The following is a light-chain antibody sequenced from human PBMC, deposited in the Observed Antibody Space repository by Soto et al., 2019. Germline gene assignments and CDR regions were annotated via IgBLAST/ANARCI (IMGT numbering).Light chain of an antibody. V-gene: IGKV3-15*01. Sequence: EIVMTQSPATLSVSPGERATLSCRANQSVSSYFSWSQQKPGQAPRLLIYDASTRAAGIPARFSGSGSGTEFTLTISSLQSEDFAIYYCQQYNIWPRTFGQGTKVEIK. CDR1: QSVSSY. J-gene: IGKJ1*01. CDR2: DAS. CDR3: QQYNIWPRT.